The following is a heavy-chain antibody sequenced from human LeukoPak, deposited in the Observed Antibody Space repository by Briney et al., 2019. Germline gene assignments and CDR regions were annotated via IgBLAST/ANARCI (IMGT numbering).Heavy chain of an antibody. CDR3: ARGGLRVMVYRLYYMDV. V-gene: IGHV1-2*02. J-gene: IGHJ6*03. CDR1: GGTFSSYA. D-gene: IGHD2-8*01. CDR2: INPNSGDT. Sequence: ASVKVSCKASGGTFSSYALSWVRQAPGQGLEWMGWINPNSGDTKYAQKFQGRVTMTRDTSISTAYMELTRLRSDDTAVYYCARGGLRVMVYRLYYMDVWGKGTTVTVSS.